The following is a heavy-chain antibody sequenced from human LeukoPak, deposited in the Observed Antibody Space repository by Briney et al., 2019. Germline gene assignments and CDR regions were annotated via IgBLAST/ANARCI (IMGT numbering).Heavy chain of an antibody. V-gene: IGHV4-30-4*08. CDR3: ARGRDFWSVLFVY. Sequence: SETLSLTCTVPGGSISSGDYYWSWIRQPPGKGLEWIAYIYYSGSTYYNPSLESRVTISVDTSKNQFSLKLSSVTAADTAVYYCARGRDFWSVLFVYWGQRTLVTLSS. CDR1: GGSISSGDYY. J-gene: IGHJ4*02. CDR2: IYYSGST. D-gene: IGHD3-3*01.